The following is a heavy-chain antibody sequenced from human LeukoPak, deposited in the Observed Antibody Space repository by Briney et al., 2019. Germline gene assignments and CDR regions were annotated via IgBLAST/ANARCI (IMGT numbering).Heavy chain of an antibody. CDR2: IHYSEHT. Sequence: PSETLSLTCTVSGGSISTDYWSWIRQPPRKGLEYIAFIHYSEHTNYNPSLKSRVTISIVPSKNQFSLNLSSVTAADTAVYYCARGRAAAEVYWGQGTLVTVSS. V-gene: IGHV4-59*12. CDR3: ARGRAAAEVY. CDR1: GGSISTDY. J-gene: IGHJ4*02. D-gene: IGHD6-13*01.